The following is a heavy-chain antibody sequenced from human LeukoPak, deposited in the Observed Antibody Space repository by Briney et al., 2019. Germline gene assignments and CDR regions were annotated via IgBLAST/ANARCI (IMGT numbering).Heavy chain of an antibody. V-gene: IGHV3-21*04. D-gene: IGHD5-18*01. Sequence: GGSLRLSCAASRFTFSSYSMNWVRQAPGKGLEWVSSISSSSSYIYYADSVKGRFTISRDNAKNSLYLQMNSLRAEDTAVYYCARDLEGYTYTNDAFDIWGQGTMVSVSS. CDR2: ISSSSSYI. J-gene: IGHJ3*02. CDR3: ARDLEGYTYTNDAFDI. CDR1: RFTFSSYS.